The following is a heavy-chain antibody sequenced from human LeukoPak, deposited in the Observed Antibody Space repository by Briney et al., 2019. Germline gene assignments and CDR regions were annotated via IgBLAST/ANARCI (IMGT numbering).Heavy chain of an antibody. CDR3: AKAPYSGSYRVYYYYYYMDV. CDR1: GFTFSSYG. J-gene: IGHJ6*03. V-gene: IGHV3-30*18. Sequence: GGSLRLSCAASGFTFSSYGMHWVRQAPGKGLEWVAVISYDGSNKYYADSVKGRFTISRDNSKNTLYLQMNSLRAEDTAVYYCAKAPYSGSYRVYYYYYYMDVWGEGTTVTVSS. D-gene: IGHD1-26*01. CDR2: ISYDGSNK.